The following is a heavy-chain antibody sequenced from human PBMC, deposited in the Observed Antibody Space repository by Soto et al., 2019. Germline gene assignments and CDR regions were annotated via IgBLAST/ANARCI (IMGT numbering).Heavy chain of an antibody. J-gene: IGHJ4*02. Sequence: PGGSLRLSCAASGFTFSGYGMHWVRQAPGKGLEWVAVISYDGSNKYYADSVKGRFTISRDNSKNTLYLQMNSLRAEDTAVYYCARGSRIAAPEALDYWGQGTLVTVSS. CDR2: ISYDGSNK. CDR3: ARGSRIAAPEALDY. CDR1: GFTFSGYG. D-gene: IGHD6-13*01. V-gene: IGHV3-30*03.